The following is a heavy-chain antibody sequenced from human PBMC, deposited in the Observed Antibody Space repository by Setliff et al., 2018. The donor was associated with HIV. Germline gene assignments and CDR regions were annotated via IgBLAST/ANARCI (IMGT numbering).Heavy chain of an antibody. Sequence: GGSLRLSCAASGFTFSNYAMTWVRQAPGKGLEWVSGISGSGDTTNYADSVKGRFTISRDNSKNTLYLQMNSLRAEDTAVYYCARDRGRGMAPSGILDYYYMDVWGKGTTVTVSS. V-gene: IGHV3-23*01. CDR3: ARDRGRGMAPSGILDYYYMDV. J-gene: IGHJ6*03. CDR2: ISGSGDTT. D-gene: IGHD6-13*01. CDR1: GFTFSNYA.